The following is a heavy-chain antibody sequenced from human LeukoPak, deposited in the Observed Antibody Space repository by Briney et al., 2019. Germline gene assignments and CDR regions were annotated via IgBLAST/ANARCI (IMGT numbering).Heavy chain of an antibody. Sequence: PSETLSLTCTVSGGSISSYYWSWIRQPPGEGLEWIGYIYYSGSTNYNPSLKSRVTMSVDTSKNQCSLKLSSVTAADTAVYYCAIELQDGDLAFDIWGQGTMVAVSS. CDR3: AIELQDGDLAFDI. J-gene: IGHJ3*02. CDR2: IYYSGST. CDR1: GGSISSYY. V-gene: IGHV4-59*01. D-gene: IGHD4-17*01.